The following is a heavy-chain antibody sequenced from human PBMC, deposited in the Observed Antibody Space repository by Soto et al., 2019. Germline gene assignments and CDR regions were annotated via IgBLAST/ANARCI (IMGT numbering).Heavy chain of an antibody. Sequence: EVQLLESGGGLVQPGGSLRLSCAASGFTFSTYAMNWVRQAPGKGLEWVSLIISSGGSTYYADSVKGRFTISRDNSKNTLYLQMNSLIADDTAVYYCAKAEGSSYGTEYSQHWGQGTLVTVSS. D-gene: IGHD6-13*01. CDR2: IISSGGST. V-gene: IGHV3-23*01. CDR3: AKAEGSSYGTEYSQH. CDR1: GFTFSTYA. J-gene: IGHJ1*01.